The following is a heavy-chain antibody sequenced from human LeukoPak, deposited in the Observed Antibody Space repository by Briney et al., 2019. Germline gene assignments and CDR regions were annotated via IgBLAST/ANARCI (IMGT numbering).Heavy chain of an antibody. Sequence: GGSLRLSCAASGFTFSDYYMSWIRQAPGKRLEWVSYISSSGSTIYYADSVKGRFTISRDNAKNSLYLQMNSLRAEDTAVYYCARDGAYSSSWGVFDYWGQGTLVTVSS. CDR1: GFTFSDYY. J-gene: IGHJ4*02. D-gene: IGHD6-13*01. CDR3: ARDGAYSSSWGVFDY. CDR2: ISSSGSTI. V-gene: IGHV3-11*04.